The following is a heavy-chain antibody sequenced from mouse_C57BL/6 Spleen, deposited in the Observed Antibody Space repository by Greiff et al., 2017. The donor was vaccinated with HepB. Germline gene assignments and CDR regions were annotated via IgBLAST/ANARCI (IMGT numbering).Heavy chain of an antibody. Sequence: EVQLQQSGPELVKPGASVKIPCKASGYTFTDYNMDWVKQSHGKSLEWIGDINPNNGGTIYNQKFKGKATLTVDKSSSTAEMERRSLTSEETAVYYGARERDYDGYAMDYWGQGTSVTVSS. D-gene: IGHD2-4*01. CDR1: GYTFTDYN. CDR3: ARERDYDGYAMDY. V-gene: IGHV1-18*01. CDR2: INPNNGGT. J-gene: IGHJ4*01.